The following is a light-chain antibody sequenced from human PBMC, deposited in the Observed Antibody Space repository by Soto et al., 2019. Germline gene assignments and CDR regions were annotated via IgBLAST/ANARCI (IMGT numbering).Light chain of an antibody. V-gene: IGKV3-20*01. CDR1: QSVKTF. CDR3: QQYGSSGT. CDR2: GAS. J-gene: IGKJ1*01. Sequence: ELVMTQSPATLSVSPGERATLSCRASQSVKTFLVWYQQRPGPDPRLLFYGASNRATGIPDRFSGSASGTDFTLTISRLEPEDFALDYCQQYGSSGTFGQGTKVDIK.